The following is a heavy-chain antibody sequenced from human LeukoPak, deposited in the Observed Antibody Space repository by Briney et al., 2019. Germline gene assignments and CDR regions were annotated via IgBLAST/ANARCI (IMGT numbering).Heavy chain of an antibody. Sequence: ASVKVSCKASGGTFSSYAISWVRQAPGQGLEWMGGIIPIFGTANYAQKFQGGVTITADESTSTAYMELSSLRSEDTAVYYCARARALFYGDYGHAFDIWGQGTMVTVSS. D-gene: IGHD4-17*01. V-gene: IGHV1-69*13. CDR2: IIPIFGTA. CDR3: ARARALFYGDYGHAFDI. CDR1: GGTFSSYA. J-gene: IGHJ3*02.